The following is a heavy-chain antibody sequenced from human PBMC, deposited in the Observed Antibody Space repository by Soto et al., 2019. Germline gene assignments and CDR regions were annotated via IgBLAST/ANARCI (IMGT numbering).Heavy chain of an antibody. CDR2: INAGNGNT. D-gene: IGHD6-6*01. CDR3: AREMNSSSSELGFDY. Sequence: QVQLVQSGAEVKKPGASVKVSCKASGYTFTSYAMHWVRQAPGQRLEWMGWINAGNGNTKYSQKFQGRVTITRDTSASTAYMELSSLRSEDTAAYYCAREMNSSSSELGFDYWGQGTLVTVSS. J-gene: IGHJ4*02. CDR1: GYTFTSYA. V-gene: IGHV1-3*01.